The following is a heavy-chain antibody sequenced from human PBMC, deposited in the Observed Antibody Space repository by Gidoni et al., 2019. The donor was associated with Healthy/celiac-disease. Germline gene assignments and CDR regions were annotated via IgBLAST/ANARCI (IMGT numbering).Heavy chain of an antibody. CDR3: ARDKRGPAGYYYYYGMDV. Sequence: QVQLVQSGAEVKKPGSSVKVSCKASGGTFSSYAISWVRQAPGQGLEWMGGIIPIFGTANYAQKFQGRVTITADESTSTAYMELSSLRSEDTAVYYCARDKRGPAGYYYYYGMDVWGQGTTVTVSS. V-gene: IGHV1-69*01. J-gene: IGHJ6*02. CDR1: GGTFSSYA. CDR2: IIPIFGTA. D-gene: IGHD3-10*01.